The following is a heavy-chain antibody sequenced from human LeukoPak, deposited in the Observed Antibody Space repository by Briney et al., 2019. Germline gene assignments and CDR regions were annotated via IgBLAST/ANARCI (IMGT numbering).Heavy chain of an antibody. Sequence: SETLSLTSTLSGGSISSYYWSWIRQPPGKGLVWVGYIYYSRSTNYNPSLKSRVTISVDTSKNQFSLKLSSVTAADTAVYYCARDGAYCGRDCHDAFDIWGQGTMVTGFS. V-gene: IGHV4-59*01. CDR1: GGSISSYY. CDR3: ARDGAYCGRDCHDAFDI. J-gene: IGHJ3*02. D-gene: IGHD2-21*02. CDR2: IYYSRST.